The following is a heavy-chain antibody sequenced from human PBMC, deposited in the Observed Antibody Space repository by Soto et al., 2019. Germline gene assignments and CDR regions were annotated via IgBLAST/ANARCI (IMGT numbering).Heavy chain of an antibody. D-gene: IGHD6-19*01. J-gene: IGHJ4*02. Sequence: QVLLVQSGAEVKKPGASVKISCKTSGCTFTSNAMHWVRQAPGQRLEWMGWINAGNGDTKYSQKFQGRVTITRDTSAGTAYMEVSSLRSEDTAVYYCARDSGGLLVYWGQGTLVTVSS. V-gene: IGHV1-3*01. CDR2: INAGNGDT. CDR1: GCTFTSNA. CDR3: ARDSGGLLVY.